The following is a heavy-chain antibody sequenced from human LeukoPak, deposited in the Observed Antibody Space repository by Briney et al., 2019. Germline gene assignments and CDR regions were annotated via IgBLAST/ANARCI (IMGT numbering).Heavy chain of an antibody. CDR1: GFPFSDYA. D-gene: IGHD1-26*01. J-gene: IGHJ3*02. CDR2: ITGSGITT. Sequence: GGSLRLSCTASGFPFSDYAMSWVRQAPGKGLEWVSVITGSGITTYYADSVKGRFTISRDNSKNTLSLQMDSLRGEDTGVYYCAKHSVGATVGWDAFDIWGQGTLVTVSS. V-gene: IGHV3-23*01. CDR3: AKHSVGATVGWDAFDI.